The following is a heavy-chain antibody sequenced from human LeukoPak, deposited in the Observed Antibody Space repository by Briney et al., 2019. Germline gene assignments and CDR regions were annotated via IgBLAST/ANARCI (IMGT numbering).Heavy chain of an antibody. Sequence: GGSRRLSCAASGFTFSSYEMNWVRQAPGKGLEWVSYISSSGSTIYYADSVKGQFTISRDNAKNSLYLQINSLRAEDTAVYYCARETYYGDYEDYWGQGTLVTVSS. V-gene: IGHV3-48*03. CDR3: ARETYYGDYEDY. CDR1: GFTFSSYE. J-gene: IGHJ4*02. CDR2: ISSSGSTI. D-gene: IGHD4-17*01.